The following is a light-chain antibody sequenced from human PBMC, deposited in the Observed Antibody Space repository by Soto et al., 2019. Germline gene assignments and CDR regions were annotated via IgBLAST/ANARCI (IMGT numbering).Light chain of an antibody. CDR2: EVS. J-gene: IGLJ2*01. CDR1: SSDVGGYNY. Sequence: QSVLTQPASVSGSPGQSITISWTGTSSDVGGYNYVSWYQQHPGKAPKLMIYEVSNRPSGVSNRFSGSKSGNTASLTISGLQAEDEADYYCSSYTSSSTVVFGGGTKLTAL. CDR3: SSYTSSSTVV. V-gene: IGLV2-14*01.